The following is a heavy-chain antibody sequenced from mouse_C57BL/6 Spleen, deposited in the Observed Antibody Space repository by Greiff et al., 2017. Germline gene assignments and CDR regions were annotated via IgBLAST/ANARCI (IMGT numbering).Heavy chain of an antibody. V-gene: IGHV1-26*01. Sequence: EVQLQQSGPELVKPGASVKISCKASGYTFTDYYMNWVKQSHGKSLEWIGDINPNNGGTSYNQKFKGKATLTVDKSSSTAYMELRSLTSEDSAVYYCASPYGSSHWYFDVWGTGTTVTVSS. CDR2: INPNNGGT. CDR3: ASPYGSSHWYFDV. J-gene: IGHJ1*03. D-gene: IGHD1-1*01. CDR1: GYTFTDYY.